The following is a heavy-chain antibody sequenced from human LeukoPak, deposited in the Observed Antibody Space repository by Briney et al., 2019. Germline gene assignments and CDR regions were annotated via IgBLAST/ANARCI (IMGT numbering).Heavy chain of an antibody. CDR2: ISSSSSYI. V-gene: IGHV3-21*01. J-gene: IGHJ4*02. CDR1: GLAFSAYK. CDR3: ARQRSYGYNYFDY. D-gene: IGHD5-18*01. Sequence: GGSLRLSCAASGLAFSAYKMHWVRQAPGKGLEWVSSISSSSSYIYYADSVKGRFTISRDNAKNSLYLQMNSLRAEDTAVYYCARQRSYGYNYFDYWGQGTLVTVSS.